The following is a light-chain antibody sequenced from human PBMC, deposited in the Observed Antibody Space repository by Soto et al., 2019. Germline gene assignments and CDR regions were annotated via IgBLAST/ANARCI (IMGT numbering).Light chain of an antibody. CDR3: QQYNDWPRT. Sequence: EIVMTQSPATLSVSPGESVTLSCRASQLFSSNLAWYQRRPGQAPRLLIYGSSTRATGVPPRFSGSASGTEFTLIISSLQSEDFGVYYCQQYNDWPRTFGQGTRLEIK. CDR2: GSS. J-gene: IGKJ5*01. CDR1: QLFSSN. V-gene: IGKV3-15*01.